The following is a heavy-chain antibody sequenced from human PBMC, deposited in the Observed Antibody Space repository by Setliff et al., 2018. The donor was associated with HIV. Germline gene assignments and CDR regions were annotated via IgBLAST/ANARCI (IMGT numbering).Heavy chain of an antibody. CDR1: GFTFSSYM. D-gene: IGHD6-6*01. V-gene: IGHV3-23*01. Sequence: GGSLRLSCAASGFTFSSYMMNWVRQAPGKGLEWVSGISDSGGSTYYAGSVKGRFTISRDNSKNTLNLQMNSLRAEDTAVYYCASGYSSSSPRRDYWGQGTLVTVSS. CDR3: ASGYSSSSPRRDY. J-gene: IGHJ4*02. CDR2: ISDSGGST.